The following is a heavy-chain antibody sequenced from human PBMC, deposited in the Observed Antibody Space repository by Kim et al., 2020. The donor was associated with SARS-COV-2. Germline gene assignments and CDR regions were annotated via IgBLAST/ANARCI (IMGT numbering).Heavy chain of an antibody. V-gene: IGHV3-43D*03. CDR1: GFTFDDYA. D-gene: IGHD2-2*01. CDR2: ISWDGGST. Sequence: GGSLRLSCAASGFTFDDYAMHWVRQAPGKGLEWVSLISWDGGSTYYADSVKGRFTISRDNSKNSLYLQMNSLRAEDTALYYCAKDKGKPAANFCLDYWGQGTLVTVSS. J-gene: IGHJ4*02. CDR3: AKDKGKPAANFCLDY.